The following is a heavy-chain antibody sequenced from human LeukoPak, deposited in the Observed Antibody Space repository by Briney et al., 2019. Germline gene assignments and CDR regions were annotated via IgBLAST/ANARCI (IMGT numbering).Heavy chain of an antibody. CDR2: IIPIFGTA. J-gene: IGHJ3*02. CDR3: ARGYDFWSGYFVDAFDI. D-gene: IGHD3-3*01. CDR1: GGTFSSYA. V-gene: IGHV1-69*13. Sequence: GASVKVPCKASGGTFSSYAISWVRQAPGQGLEWMGGIIPIFGTANYAQKFQGRVTITADESTSTAYMELSSLRSGDTAVYYCARGYDFWSGYFVDAFDIWGQGTMVTVSS.